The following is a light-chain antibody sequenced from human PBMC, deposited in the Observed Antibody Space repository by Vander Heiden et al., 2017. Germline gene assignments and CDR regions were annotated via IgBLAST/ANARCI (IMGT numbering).Light chain of an antibody. J-gene: IGKJ3*01. V-gene: IGKV1-9*01. CDR2: CAS. CDR1: QAISRY. CDR3: QQLYDYVIT. Sequence: DLQFTQSPPFLSASIGDRVTITCRASQAISRYLAWYQQKPGKPPKLLIYCASTLQSGVPSRFSGSGYGTEFTLTISSLQAEDFATYYCQQLYDYVITFGPGTKVDIK.